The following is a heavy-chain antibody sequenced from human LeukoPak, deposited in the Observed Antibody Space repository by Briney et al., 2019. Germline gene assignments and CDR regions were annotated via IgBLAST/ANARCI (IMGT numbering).Heavy chain of an antibody. J-gene: IGHJ4*02. CDR1: GYTFNSYD. CDR2: ISTYNGNT. CDR3: ARERTLTSCYDY. V-gene: IGHV1-18*01. Sequence: ASVKVSCKASGYTFNSYDISWVRQAPGQGLEWMAWISTYNGNTNYALKVQGRATMTTDTSTSTAYMELRSLRSDDTAVYYCARERTLTSCYDYWGQGTLVTVSS. D-gene: IGHD2-15*01.